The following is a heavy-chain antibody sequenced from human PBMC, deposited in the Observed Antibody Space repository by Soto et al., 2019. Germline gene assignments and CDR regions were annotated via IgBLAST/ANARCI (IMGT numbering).Heavy chain of an antibody. J-gene: IGHJ4*02. CDR1: GYTFTSYG. D-gene: IGHD2-2*02. Sequence: GASVKVSCKASGYTFTSYGISWVRQAPGQGLEWMGWISAYNGNTNYAQKLQGRVTMTTDTSTSTAYMELRSLRSDETAVYYCASDWVGVNIVVVPAAIPFDYWGPGTLVTVSS. CDR3: ASDWVGVNIVVVPAAIPFDY. V-gene: IGHV1-18*04. CDR2: ISAYNGNT.